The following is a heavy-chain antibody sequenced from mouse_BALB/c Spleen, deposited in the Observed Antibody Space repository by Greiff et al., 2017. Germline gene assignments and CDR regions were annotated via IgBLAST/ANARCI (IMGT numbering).Heavy chain of an antibody. CDR1: GFAFSSYD. CDR2: ISSGGGST. Sequence: EVQGVESGGGLVKPGGSLKLSCAASGFAFSSYDMSWVRQTPEKRLEWVAYISSGGGSTYYPDTVKGRFTISRDNAKNTLYLQMSSLKSEDTAMYYCARHRDGYDDAMDYWGQGTSVTFSS. D-gene: IGHD2-2*01. J-gene: IGHJ4*01. CDR3: ARHRDGYDDAMDY. V-gene: IGHV5-12-1*01.